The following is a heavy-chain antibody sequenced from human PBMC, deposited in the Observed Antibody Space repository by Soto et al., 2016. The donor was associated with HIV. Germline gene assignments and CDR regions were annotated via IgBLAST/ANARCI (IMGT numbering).Heavy chain of an antibody. J-gene: IGHJ5*02. CDR1: GHTFTDYD. V-gene: IGHV1-69-2*01. CDR2: VDPEDGET. Sequence: EVQLVQSGAEVKKPGATVEISCKVSGHTFTDYDMHWVQQAPGKGLEWMGLVDPEDGETIYAEKFQGRVTITADTSTDTTYMELSSLRSEDTAVYYCARAHYYDSSAQGDWIDPWGQGTLVTVSS. D-gene: IGHD3-22*01. CDR3: ARAHYYDSSAQGDWIDP.